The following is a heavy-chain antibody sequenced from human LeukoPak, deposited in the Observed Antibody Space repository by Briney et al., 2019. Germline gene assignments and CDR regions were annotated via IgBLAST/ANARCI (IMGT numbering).Heavy chain of an antibody. J-gene: IGHJ4*02. CDR3: AKAQLRFLEWSTHPFDY. V-gene: IGHV3-23*01. CDR2: ISGSGGST. D-gene: IGHD3-3*01. Sequence: PGGSLRLSCTAAGFTFSTYAMGWARQAPGKGLEWVSAISGSGGSTYYADSVKGRFTISRDNSKNTLYLQMNSLRAEDTAVYYCAKAQLRFLEWSTHPFDYWGQGTLVTVSS. CDR1: GFTFSTYA.